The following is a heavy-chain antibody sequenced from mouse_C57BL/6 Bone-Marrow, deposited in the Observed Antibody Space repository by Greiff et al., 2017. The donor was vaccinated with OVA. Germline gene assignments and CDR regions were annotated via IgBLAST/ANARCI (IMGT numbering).Heavy chain of an antibody. CDR1: GYTFTDHT. Sequence: VQLQQSDAELVKPGASVKISCKVSGYTFTDHTIHWMKQRPEQGLEWIGYIYPRDGSTKYNEKFKGKATLTADKSASTAYMQLNSLTSEDSAVDVCARGGIYYGYDVGFAYWGQGTLVTVSA. CDR3: ARGGIYYGYDVGFAY. CDR2: IYPRDGST. D-gene: IGHD2-2*01. J-gene: IGHJ3*01. V-gene: IGHV1-78*01.